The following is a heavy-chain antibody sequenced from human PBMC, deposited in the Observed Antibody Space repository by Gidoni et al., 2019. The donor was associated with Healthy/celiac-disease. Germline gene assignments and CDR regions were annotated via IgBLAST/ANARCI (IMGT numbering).Heavy chain of an antibody. Sequence: QVQLQESGPGLVKPSQPLSLTCTVSGGPLSSGGYYWRWIRQQPGKGLEWIWYSYYSGSTYYNPSLKSRVTISVDTSKNQFYLKLSSVTAADTAVYYCARDVVVAATRRYFDLWGRGTLVTVSS. J-gene: IGHJ2*01. CDR2: SYYSGST. CDR3: ARDVVVAATRRYFDL. D-gene: IGHD2-15*01. V-gene: IGHV4-31*03. CDR1: GGPLSSGGYY.